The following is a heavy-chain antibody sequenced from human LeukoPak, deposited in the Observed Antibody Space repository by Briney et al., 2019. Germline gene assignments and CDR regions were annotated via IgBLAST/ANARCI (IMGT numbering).Heavy chain of an antibody. CDR3: ASNAGFGELNSAPYYYFDY. D-gene: IGHD3-10*01. Sequence: SVKVSCKASGGTFSSYAISWVRQAPGQGLEWMGGIIPIFGTANYAQKFQGRVTITTDESTSTAYMELSSLRSEDTAVYYCASNAGFGELNSAPYYYFDYWGQGTLVTVSS. CDR1: GGTFSSYA. CDR2: IIPIFGTA. V-gene: IGHV1-69*05. J-gene: IGHJ4*02.